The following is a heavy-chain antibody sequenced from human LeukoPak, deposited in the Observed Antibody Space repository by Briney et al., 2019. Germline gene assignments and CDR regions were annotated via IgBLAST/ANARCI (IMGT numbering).Heavy chain of an antibody. V-gene: IGHV4-34*01. CDR1: GGSFSGYY. CDR2: INHSGST. J-gene: IGHJ3*01. D-gene: IGHD5-18*01. CDR3: AWVDTAAYAFVF. Sequence: SETLSLTCAVYGGSFSGYYWSWIRQPPGKGLEWIGEINHSGSTNYNPSLKGRVTISVDTSKNQFSLKLSSVTAADTAVYYCAWVDTAAYAFVFWGQGTMVTVSS.